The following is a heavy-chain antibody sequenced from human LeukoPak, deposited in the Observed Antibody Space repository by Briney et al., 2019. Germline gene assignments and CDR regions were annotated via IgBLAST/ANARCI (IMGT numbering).Heavy chain of an antibody. J-gene: IGHJ4*02. Sequence: SETLSLTCAVYGGSFSGYYWSWNRQPPGKGLEWIGEINHSGSTNYNPSLKSRVTISVDTSKNQFSLKLSSVTAADTAVYYCARGHYVWGSYRPRGYYFDYWGQGTLVTVSS. V-gene: IGHV4-34*01. CDR1: GGSFSGYY. D-gene: IGHD3-16*02. CDR3: ARGHYVWGSYRPRGYYFDY. CDR2: INHSGST.